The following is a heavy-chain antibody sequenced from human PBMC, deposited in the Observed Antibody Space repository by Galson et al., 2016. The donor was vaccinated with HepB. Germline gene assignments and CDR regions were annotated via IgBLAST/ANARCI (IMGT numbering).Heavy chain of an antibody. CDR1: GFTVSSNC. Sequence: SLRLSCAASGFTVSSNCMSWVRQAPGKGLEWVSLICDGGSAYYTDYVKARFTISRDNSKNTLYLQMNNLRPEETAVYFFARDPPGVPDFALDVWGQGTTVTVSS. CDR3: ARDPPGVPDFALDV. CDR2: ICDGGSA. D-gene: IGHD3-10*01. V-gene: IGHV3-66*01. J-gene: IGHJ6*02.